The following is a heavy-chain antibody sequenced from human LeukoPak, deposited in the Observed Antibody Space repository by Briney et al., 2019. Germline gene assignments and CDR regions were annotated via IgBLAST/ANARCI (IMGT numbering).Heavy chain of an antibody. CDR1: GFTFSSYA. V-gene: IGHV3-30-3*01. Sequence: TGGSLRLSCAASGFTFSSYAMHWVRQAPGKGLECVAVISYDGSNKYYADSVKGRFTISRDNSKNTLYLQMNSLRAEATAVYSCARDRSSWYGEGNYWGQGTLVTVSS. D-gene: IGHD6-13*01. J-gene: IGHJ4*02. CDR3: ARDRSSWYGEGNY. CDR2: ISYDGSNK.